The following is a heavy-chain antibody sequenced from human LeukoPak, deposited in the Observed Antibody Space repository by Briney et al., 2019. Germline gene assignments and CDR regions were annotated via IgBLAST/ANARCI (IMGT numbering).Heavy chain of an antibody. CDR3: TKDRLSKWFDP. D-gene: IGHD5-12*01. Sequence: ASVKVSCEASGLTFTGVNFIHWVRQAPGQGPEWMGWINTNNGVTDYARKFQGRVTMTRDTSISTVYMELSRLTSDDMAMYYCTKDRLSKWFDPWGQGTPVTVSS. CDR2: INTNNGVT. J-gene: IGHJ5*02. V-gene: IGHV1-2*02. CDR1: GLTFTGVNF.